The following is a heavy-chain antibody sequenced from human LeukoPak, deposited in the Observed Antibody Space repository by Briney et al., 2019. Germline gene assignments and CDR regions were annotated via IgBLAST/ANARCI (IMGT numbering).Heavy chain of an antibody. CDR1: GYSFSTYW. CDR2: IYPGDSDT. V-gene: IGHV5-51*01. CDR3: ARVPTNGLYGMDA. Sequence: GESLKISCKGSGYSFSTYWIGWVRQMPGKGLEWMGIIYPGDSDTRYSPSFQGQVTISADKSISTAYLQWSSLKASDTAMYYCARVPTNGLYGMDAWGQGTTVTVSS. D-gene: IGHD2-8*01. J-gene: IGHJ6*02.